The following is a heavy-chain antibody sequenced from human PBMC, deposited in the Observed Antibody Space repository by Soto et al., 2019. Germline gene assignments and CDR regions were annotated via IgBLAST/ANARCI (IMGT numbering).Heavy chain of an antibody. CDR2: IYYSGST. V-gene: IGHV4-59*01. CDR1: GGSISSYY. CDR3: ARGRRIAVAGTFWFDP. D-gene: IGHD6-19*01. J-gene: IGHJ5*02. Sequence: SETLSLTCTVSGGSISSYYWSWIRQPPGKGLEWIGYIYYSGSTNYNPSLKSRVTISVDTSKNQFSLKLSSVTAADTAVYYCARGRRIAVAGTFWFDPWGQGTLVTVSS.